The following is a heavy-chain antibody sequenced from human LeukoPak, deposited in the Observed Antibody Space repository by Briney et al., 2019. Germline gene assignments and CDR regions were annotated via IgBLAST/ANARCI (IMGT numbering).Heavy chain of an antibody. CDR3: ARGNRWLVFYYYGMDV. V-gene: IGHV3-48*01. J-gene: IGHJ6*02. Sequence: GSLRLSCAASGFTFSSHSMNWVRQAPGKGLEWVSYISSSSSTIYYADSVKGRFTISRDNAKNSLYLQMNSLRAEDTAVYYCARGNRWLVFYYYGMDVWGQGTTVTVSS. CDR1: GFTFSSHS. CDR2: ISSSSSTI. D-gene: IGHD6-19*01.